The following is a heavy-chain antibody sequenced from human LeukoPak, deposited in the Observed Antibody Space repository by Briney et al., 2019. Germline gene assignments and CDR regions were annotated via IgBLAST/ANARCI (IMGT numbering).Heavy chain of an antibody. J-gene: IGHJ3*02. V-gene: IGHV1-8*01. CDR1: GYTFTSYD. CDR3: ARSWDCSSTSCSPGGDAFDI. Sequence: ASVKVFCKASGYTFTSYDINWVRQATGQGPEWMGWMNPNSGNTGYAQKFQGRVTMTRNTSISTAYMELSSLRSEDTAVYYCARSWDCSSTSCSPGGDAFDIWGQGTMVTVSS. D-gene: IGHD2-2*01. CDR2: MNPNSGNT.